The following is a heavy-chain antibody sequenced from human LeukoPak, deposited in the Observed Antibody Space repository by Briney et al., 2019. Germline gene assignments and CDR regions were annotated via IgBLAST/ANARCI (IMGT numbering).Heavy chain of an antibody. J-gene: IGHJ4*02. CDR3: ARMDYSNSFDY. Sequence: GGSLRLSCAASGFTFDDYAMHWVRQAPGKGLEWVSGISWNSGSIGYADSVKGRFTISRDNAKNSLYLQMNSLRAEDTAVYYCARMDYSNSFDYWGQGTLVTVSS. CDR2: ISWNSGSI. D-gene: IGHD4-11*01. CDR1: GFTFDDYA. V-gene: IGHV3-9*01.